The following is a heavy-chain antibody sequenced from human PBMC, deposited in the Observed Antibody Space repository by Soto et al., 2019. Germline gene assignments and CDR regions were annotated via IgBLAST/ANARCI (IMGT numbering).Heavy chain of an antibody. J-gene: IGHJ5*02. CDR1: GGTFSSYA. CDR2: IIPIFGTA. D-gene: IGHD3-3*01. CDR3: ARVKDYDFWSGYSVDP. V-gene: IGHV1-69*06. Sequence: VASVKVSCKASGGTFSSYAISWVRQAPGQGLEWMGGIIPIFGTANYAQKFQGRVTITADKSPSTAYMELSSLRSEDTAVYYCARVKDYDFWSGYSVDPWGQGTLVTVSS.